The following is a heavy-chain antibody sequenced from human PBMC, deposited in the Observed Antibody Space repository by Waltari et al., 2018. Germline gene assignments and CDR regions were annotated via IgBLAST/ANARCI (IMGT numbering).Heavy chain of an antibody. CDR1: GYSISSGYY. D-gene: IGHD1-1*01. V-gene: IGHV4-38-2*02. CDR3: ARVSMPTTGYFDY. Sequence: QVQLQESGPGLVKPSETLSLTCTVSGYSISSGYYWGWIRQPPGKGLEWIGSIYHSGSTYYNPSVKSRVTISVEASKNQFSLKLSSVTAADTAVYYCARVSMPTTGYFDYWGQGTLVTVSS. J-gene: IGHJ4*02. CDR2: IYHSGST.